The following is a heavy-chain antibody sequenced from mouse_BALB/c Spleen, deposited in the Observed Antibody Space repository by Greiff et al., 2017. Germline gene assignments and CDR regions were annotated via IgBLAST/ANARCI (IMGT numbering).Heavy chain of an antibody. J-gene: IGHJ3*01. Sequence: VHVKQSGAELVKPGASVKLSCTASGFNIKDTYMHWVKQRPEQGLEWIGRIDPANGNTKYDPKFQGKATITADTSSNTAYLQLSSLTSEDTAVYYCARGEVRRGSPFAYWGQGTLVTVSP. CDR1: GFNIKDTY. D-gene: IGHD2-14*01. CDR3: ARGEVRRGSPFAY. V-gene: IGHV14-3*02. CDR2: IDPANGNT.